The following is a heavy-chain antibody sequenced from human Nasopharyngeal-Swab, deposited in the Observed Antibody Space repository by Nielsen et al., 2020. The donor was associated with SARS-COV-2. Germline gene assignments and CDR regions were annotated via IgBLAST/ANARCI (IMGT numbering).Heavy chain of an antibody. J-gene: IGHJ4*02. D-gene: IGHD6-19*01. CDR2: IKSKANSYAT. Sequence: GGSLRLSCAASEFTFSGFAMHWVRQASGKGLEWVGHIKSKANSYATTYAASVKGRFTISRDDSKNTAFLQMNSLETEDTAVYYCPRSGAYSSGWFLGDYWGQGTLVTVSS. CDR1: EFTFSGFA. V-gene: IGHV3-73*01. CDR3: PRSGAYSSGWFLGDY.